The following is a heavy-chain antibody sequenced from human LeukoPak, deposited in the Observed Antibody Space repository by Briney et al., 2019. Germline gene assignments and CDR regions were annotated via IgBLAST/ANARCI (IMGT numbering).Heavy chain of an antibody. CDR3: ATSPLFDY. J-gene: IGHJ4*02. CDR2: ISGGGGR. Sequence: GGSLRLSCAASGFTFTSYAMSWVRQAPGKGLEWVSTISGGGGRYYADSVKGRFTISRDNSKNTLYLQMNSLRAEDTAVYYCATSPLFDYWGQGTLVTVSS. CDR1: GFTFTSYA. V-gene: IGHV3-23*01.